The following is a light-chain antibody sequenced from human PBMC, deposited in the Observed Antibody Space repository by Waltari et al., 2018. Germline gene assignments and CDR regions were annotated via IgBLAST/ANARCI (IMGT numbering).Light chain of an antibody. CDR3: GTWDTSLNTWV. Sequence: QSVLTQPPSVSAAPGQPVTISFSGTSSNMCISFVSWYQQFPGTAPKLLIHDNDERPSGIPDRFSGSKSGTSATLGITGLQTGDEADYYCGTWDTSLNTWVFGGGTKLTVL. CDR2: DND. CDR1: SSNMCISF. V-gene: IGLV1-51*01. J-gene: IGLJ3*02.